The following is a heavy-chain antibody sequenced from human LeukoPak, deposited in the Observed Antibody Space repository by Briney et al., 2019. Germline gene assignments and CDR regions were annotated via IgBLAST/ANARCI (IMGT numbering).Heavy chain of an antibody. D-gene: IGHD2-21*02. J-gene: IGHJ5*02. CDR1: GGSISSSGYS. CDR2: IHHTGST. Sequence: SETLSLTCAVSGGSISSSGYSWSWIRQPPGKGLERIGYIHHTGSTYYNPSLKSRVTISVDRSKNQFSLKLSSVTAADTAMYFCARTPTYCGGDCYYFDPWGQGTLVTVSS. V-gene: IGHV4-30-2*01. CDR3: ARTPTYCGGDCYYFDP.